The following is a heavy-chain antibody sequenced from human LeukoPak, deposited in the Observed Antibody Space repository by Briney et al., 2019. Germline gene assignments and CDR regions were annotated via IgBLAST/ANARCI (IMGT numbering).Heavy chain of an antibody. CDR2: INSSGSTI. CDR3: ARKLRRFGELLPLGY. Sequence: GGSLRLSCAASGFTFSSYEMNWVRQAPGKGLEWVSYINSSGSTIYYADSVKGRFTISRDNAKNSLYLQMNSLRAEDTAVYYCARKLRRFGELLPLGYWGQGTLVTVSS. D-gene: IGHD3-10*01. V-gene: IGHV3-48*03. CDR1: GFTFSSYE. J-gene: IGHJ4*02.